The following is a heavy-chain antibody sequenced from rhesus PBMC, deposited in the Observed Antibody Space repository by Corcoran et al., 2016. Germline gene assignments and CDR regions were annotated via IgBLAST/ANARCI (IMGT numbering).Heavy chain of an antibody. D-gene: IGHD6-31*01. CDR2: ISGSSGST. V-gene: IGHV4-165*01. Sequence: QVQLQESGPGLVKPSETLSLTCAVSGGSFSGYYWGWIRQPPGKGLEWIGYISGSSGSTDYNPSLKSRVTISTDTSKNQFSLELSSVTAADTAVYYCARGIAADFDYWGQGVLVTVSS. J-gene: IGHJ4*01. CDR3: ARGIAADFDY. CDR1: GGSFSGYY.